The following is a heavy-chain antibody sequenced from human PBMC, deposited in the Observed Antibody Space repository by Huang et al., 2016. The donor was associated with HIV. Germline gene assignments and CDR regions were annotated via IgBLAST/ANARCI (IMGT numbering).Heavy chain of an antibody. V-gene: IGHV3-74*01. CDR3: VRDPRIQSWLNYFDY. Sequence: EVQLVESGGGLVQPGGSLRLSCAASGFTFSSYWMHWVRQAPGKGLGGVSRINSDGSSSGDADSVKGRFTISRDNAKNTLYLQMNSLRAEDTAVYYCVRDPRIQSWLNYFDYWGQGTLVSVSS. CDR2: INSDGSSS. CDR1: GFTFSSYW. J-gene: IGHJ4*02. D-gene: IGHD3-22*01.